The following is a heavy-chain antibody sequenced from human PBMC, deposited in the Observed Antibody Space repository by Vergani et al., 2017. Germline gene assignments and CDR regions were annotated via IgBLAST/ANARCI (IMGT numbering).Heavy chain of an antibody. D-gene: IGHD3-10*01. CDR1: GYTFTSYG. V-gene: IGHV1-18*01. CDR3: ARDGLITRVRGVKGIDLLGMDV. CDR2: ISAYNGNT. J-gene: IGHJ6*02. Sequence: QVQLVQSGAEVKKPGASVKVSCKASGYTFTSYGISWVRQAPGQGLEWMGWISAYNGNTNYAQKLQGRVTMTTDTSTSTAYMELRSLRADDTAVYYCARDGLITRVRGVKGIDLLGMDVWGQGTTVTVSS.